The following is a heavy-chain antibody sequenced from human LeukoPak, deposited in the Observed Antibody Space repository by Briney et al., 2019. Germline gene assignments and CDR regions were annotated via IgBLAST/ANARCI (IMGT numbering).Heavy chain of an antibody. V-gene: IGHV1-69*02. CDR3: ARTSFTGYFQH. CDR1: GYTFTSYY. D-gene: IGHD3-16*02. J-gene: IGHJ1*01. Sequence: SAKVSCKASGYTFTSYYIHWVRQAPGQGLEWMGRIIPILGIANYAQKFQGRVTITADKSTSTAYMELSSLRSEDTAVYYCARTSFTGYFQHWGQGTLVTVSS. CDR2: IIPILGIA.